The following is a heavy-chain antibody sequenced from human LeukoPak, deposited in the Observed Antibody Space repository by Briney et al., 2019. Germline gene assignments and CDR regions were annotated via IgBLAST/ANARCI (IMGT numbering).Heavy chain of an antibody. D-gene: IGHD6-19*01. J-gene: IGHJ6*03. CDR2: ISDSSRYT. CDR3: ARDPYSGGYGAYYYYYMDV. CDR1: GFTFSSYS. V-gene: IGHV3-21*01. Sequence: GALRLSCAASGFTFSSYSMNWVRQAPGKGLEWVSTISDSSRYTYYADSVRGRFTISRDNAENSLYLQMNSLRDEDTAVYYCARDPYSGGYGAYYYYYMDVWGKGTTVTVSS.